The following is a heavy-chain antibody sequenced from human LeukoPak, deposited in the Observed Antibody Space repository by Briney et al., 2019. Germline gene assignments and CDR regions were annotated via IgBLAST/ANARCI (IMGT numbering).Heavy chain of an antibody. D-gene: IGHD3-9*01. CDR3: ARDHDWDYIGV. CDR2: ISSSSSYI. J-gene: IGHJ6*03. Sequence: TGGSLRLSCAASGFTFSSYSMNWVRQAPGKGLEWVSFISSSSSYIYYADSVKGRFTISRDNAKNSLYLQMNSLRAEDTAVYFCARDHDWDYIGVWGKGTTVTVSS. V-gene: IGHV3-21*01. CDR1: GFTFSSYS.